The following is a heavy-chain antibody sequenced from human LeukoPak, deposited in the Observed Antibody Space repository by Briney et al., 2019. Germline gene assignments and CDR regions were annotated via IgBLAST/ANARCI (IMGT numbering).Heavy chain of an antibody. CDR1: GFTFSSYA. J-gene: IGHJ4*02. D-gene: IGHD3-16*02. V-gene: IGHV3-30*02. CDR3: AKSGSNYDYVWGSYRPTEYYFDY. Sequence: GGSLRLSCAASGFTFSSYAMHWVRQAPGKGLEWVAFVRYGGSNKYYADSVKGRFTITRDNSKNTLYLQMNSLRGEDTAVYYCAKSGSNYDYVWGSYRPTEYYFDYWGQGTLVTVSS. CDR2: VRYGGSNK.